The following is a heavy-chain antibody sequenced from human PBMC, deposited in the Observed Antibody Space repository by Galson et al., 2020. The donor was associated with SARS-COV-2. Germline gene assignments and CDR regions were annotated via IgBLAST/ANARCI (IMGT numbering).Heavy chain of an antibody. CDR2: ISGRGGST. Sequence: GGSLRLSCAASGFTFSSYAMSWVRQAPGKGLEWVSAISGRGGSTYYADSVKGRFTISRDNSKNTRYLQMNSLRAEDTAVYYCATPRDYYDSSGTFDYWGQGTLVTVSS. CDR3: ATPRDYYDSSGTFDY. D-gene: IGHD3-22*01. J-gene: IGHJ4*02. V-gene: IGHV3-23*01. CDR1: GFTFSSYA.